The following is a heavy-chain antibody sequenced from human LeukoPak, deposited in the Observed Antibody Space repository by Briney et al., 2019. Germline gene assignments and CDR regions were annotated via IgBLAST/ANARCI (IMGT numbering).Heavy chain of an antibody. D-gene: IGHD3-9*01. Sequence: GGFLRLSCAASGFTFSSHWMHWLRQAPGKGLVWVSGMNSDGSIMAYADSVKGRFTISRDNAKNTLYPQMNSLRAEDTAVYYCARGTFDFNLWGQGTLVTVSS. J-gene: IGHJ5*02. CDR2: MNSDGSIM. CDR1: GFTFSSHW. CDR3: ARGTFDFNL. V-gene: IGHV3-74*03.